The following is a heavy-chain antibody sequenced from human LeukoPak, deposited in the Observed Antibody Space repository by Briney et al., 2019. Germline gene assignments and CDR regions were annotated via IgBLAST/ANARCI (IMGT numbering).Heavy chain of an antibody. CDR3: AKVGVATIVGVIGY. V-gene: IGHV3-23*01. Sequence: GGSLRLSCAASGFTFSSYAMSWVRQAPGKGLEWVSAISGSGSSTYYAESVKGRFTISRDNSKNTLYLQMNSLRAEDTAVYYCAKVGVATIVGVIGYWGQGALVTVSS. CDR1: GFTFSSYA. CDR2: ISGSGSST. J-gene: IGHJ4*02. D-gene: IGHD5-24*01.